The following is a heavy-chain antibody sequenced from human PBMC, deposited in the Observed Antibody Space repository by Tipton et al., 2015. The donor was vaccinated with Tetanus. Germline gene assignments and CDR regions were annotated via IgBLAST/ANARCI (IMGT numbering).Heavy chain of an antibody. CDR1: GGSISNSEYY. V-gene: IGHV4-39*02. D-gene: IGHD2-2*01. Sequence: TLSLTCSLSGGSISNSEYYWAWIRQPPGKGLAWIGSVFDSGTSYYNPSLKSRVTISVDTSKNHFSLRLSSVTAAETAVYYCAEGRRFCSSNSCHEYYFVSWGRGSLVTVSS. CDR2: VFDSGTS. J-gene: IGHJ4*02. CDR3: AEGRRFCSSNSCHEYYFVS.